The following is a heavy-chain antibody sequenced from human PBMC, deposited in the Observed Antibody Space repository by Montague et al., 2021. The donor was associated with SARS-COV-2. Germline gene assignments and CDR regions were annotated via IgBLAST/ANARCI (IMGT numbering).Heavy chain of an antibody. D-gene: IGHD3-10*01. V-gene: IGHV4-39*02. J-gene: IGHJ4*02. CDR2: IYYSGTT. CDR1: SGSIISSGYY. Sequence: SETLSLTCSVSSGSIISSGYYWGWLRQPPGKELEWFGNIYYSGTTYYNPSLQSPGTISVDTSKNHLSLRLSSVTAADTAVYFCARGMIRGVTTPFDYWGQGSQVTVSS. CDR3: ARGMIRGVTTPFDY.